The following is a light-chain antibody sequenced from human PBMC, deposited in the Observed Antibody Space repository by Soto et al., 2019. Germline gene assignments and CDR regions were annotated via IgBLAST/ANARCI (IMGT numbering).Light chain of an antibody. CDR3: QSYDSSNQDVV. Sequence: NFMLTQPHSVSESPGKTVTISCTRSSGSIASNYVQWYQQRPGSAPSTVIYDDDQRPSGVPDRFSGSIDSSSNSASLTISGLKTEDEADYYCQSYDSSNQDVVFGGGTKLTVL. J-gene: IGLJ2*01. CDR1: SGSIASNY. V-gene: IGLV6-57*04. CDR2: DDD.